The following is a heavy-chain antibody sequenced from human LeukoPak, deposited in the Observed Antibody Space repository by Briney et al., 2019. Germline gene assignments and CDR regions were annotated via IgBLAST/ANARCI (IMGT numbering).Heavy chain of an antibody. V-gene: IGHV3-23*01. CDR1: GFTFSSYA. CDR2: ISGSGGST. CDR3: AREIFGSGSYPDF. Sequence: GGSLRLSCASSGFTFSSYAMSWVRQAPGKGLEGVSAISGSGGSTYYAGYGKSQFTKTRDNSKDMVSIQKNNLRADGTAVYYCAREIFGSGSYPDFWGQGTLVSVSS. J-gene: IGHJ4*02. D-gene: IGHD3-10*01.